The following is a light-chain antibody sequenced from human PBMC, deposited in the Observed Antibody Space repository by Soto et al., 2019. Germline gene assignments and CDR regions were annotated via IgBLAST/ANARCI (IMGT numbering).Light chain of an antibody. J-gene: IGLJ1*01. Sequence: GQSVTISCTGTSSDVGGYNYVSWYQQHPGKAPKLMIYDVSKRPSGVPDRFSGSKSGNTASLTISGLQAEDEADYYCCSYAGSYTFYVFGTGTKV. CDR1: SSDVGGYNY. CDR2: DVS. V-gene: IGLV2-11*01. CDR3: CSYAGSYTFYV.